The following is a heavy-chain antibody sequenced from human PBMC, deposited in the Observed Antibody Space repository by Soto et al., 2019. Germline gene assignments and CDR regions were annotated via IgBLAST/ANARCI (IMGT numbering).Heavy chain of an antibody. D-gene: IGHD1-1*01. CDR1: GYRFSRAW. CDR3: VEGWNDF. J-gene: IGHJ4*02. Sequence: KPGGYLRLCCETSGYRFSRAWRSWVRQAPGKGLEWVARIKSKKDGGARDYAAPVNGRFSISRDDSKSTVYLQMNSLRAEDTALYYCVEGWNDFWGQGT. CDR2: IKSKKDGGAR. V-gene: IGHV3-15*01.